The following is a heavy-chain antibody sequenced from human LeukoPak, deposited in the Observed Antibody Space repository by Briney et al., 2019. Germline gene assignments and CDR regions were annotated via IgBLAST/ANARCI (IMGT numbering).Heavy chain of an antibody. CDR1: GFTFSSYD. V-gene: IGHV3-13*01. J-gene: IGHJ4*02. CDR2: IGTAGDT. CDR3: AREEGIDGSGYYYVLGQ. D-gene: IGHD3-22*01. Sequence: PGGSLRLSCAASGFTFSSYDMHWVRQATGKGLEWVSAIGTAGDTYYPGSVKGRFTISRDNSKNTLYLQMNSLRGEDTAVYYCAREEGIDGSGYYYVLGQWGQGTLVTVSS.